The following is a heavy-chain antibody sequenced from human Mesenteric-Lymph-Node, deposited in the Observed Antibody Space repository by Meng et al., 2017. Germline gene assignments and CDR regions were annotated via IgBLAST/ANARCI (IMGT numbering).Heavy chain of an antibody. CDR1: GFTFSSYE. Sequence: GESLKISCAASGFTFSSYEMNWVRQAPGKGLEWVSYISSSGSTIYYADSVNGRFTISRDNAKNSLYLQMNSLRAEETAVYYCAGVPPYSSSWPFDYWGQGTLVTVSS. CDR2: ISSSGSTI. CDR3: AGVPPYSSSWPFDY. V-gene: IGHV3-48*03. D-gene: IGHD6-13*01. J-gene: IGHJ4*02.